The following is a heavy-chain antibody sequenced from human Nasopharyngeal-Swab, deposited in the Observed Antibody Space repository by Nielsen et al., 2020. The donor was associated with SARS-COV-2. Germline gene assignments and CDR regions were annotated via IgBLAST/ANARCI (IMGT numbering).Heavy chain of an antibody. D-gene: IGHD1-26*01. CDR2: IKQDGSEK. J-gene: IGHJ4*02. Sequence: ESLKISCAASVFTFSSYWMSWVRQAPGKGLEWVANIKQDGSEKYYADSVKGRFTISRDNSKNTLYLQMNCLRAEDTAVYYCAKSHGGSYYSHFDYWGQGTLVTVSS. V-gene: IGHV3-7*01. CDR3: AKSHGGSYYSHFDY. CDR1: VFTFSSYW.